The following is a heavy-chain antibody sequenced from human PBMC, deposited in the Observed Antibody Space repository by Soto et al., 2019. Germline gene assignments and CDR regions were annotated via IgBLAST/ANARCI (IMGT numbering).Heavy chain of an antibody. D-gene: IGHD1-26*01. CDR3: AKDRGGSYYFEYYYYYGMDV. J-gene: IGHJ6*02. CDR2: ISGSGGST. CDR1: GFTFSSYA. Sequence: PGGSVRVSCAASGFTFSSYAMSWVRQAPGKGLEWVSAISGSGGSTYYADSVKGRFTISRDNSKNTLYLQMNSLRAEDTAVYYCAKDRGGSYYFEYYYYYGMDVWGQGTTVTVSS. V-gene: IGHV3-23*01.